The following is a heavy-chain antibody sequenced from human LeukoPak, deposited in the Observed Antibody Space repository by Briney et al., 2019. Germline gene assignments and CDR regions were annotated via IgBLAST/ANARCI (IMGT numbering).Heavy chain of an antibody. CDR2: IYYSGST. CDR1: GGSISSYY. V-gene: IGHV4-59*01. Sequence: PSETLSLTCTVSGGSISSYYWSWIRQPPGKGLERIGYIYYSGSTNYNPSLKSRVTISLDTSKNQFSLKLSSVTAADTAVYYCARRTPSSYYYYMDVWGKGTTVTVSS. J-gene: IGHJ6*03. D-gene: IGHD4-23*01. CDR3: ARRTPSSYYYYMDV.